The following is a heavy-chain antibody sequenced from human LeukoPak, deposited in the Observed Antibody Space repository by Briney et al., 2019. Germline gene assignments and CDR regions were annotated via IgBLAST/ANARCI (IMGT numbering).Heavy chain of an antibody. J-gene: IGHJ6*03. CDR3: AREGGFLITMTPRSDYYYMDV. CDR2: INPNSGGT. CDR1: GYTFTGYY. V-gene: IGHV1-2*06. Sequence: ASVKVSCKASGYTFTGYYMHWVRQAPGQGLEWMGRINPNSGGTNYAQKFQGRVTMTRDTSISTAYMELSRLRSDDTAVYYCAREGGFLITMTPRSDYYYMDVWGKGTTVTVSS. D-gene: IGHD3-22*01.